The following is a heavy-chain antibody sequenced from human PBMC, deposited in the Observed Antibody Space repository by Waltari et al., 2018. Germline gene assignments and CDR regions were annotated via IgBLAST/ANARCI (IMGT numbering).Heavy chain of an antibody. CDR2: IWFDGSNK. CDR3: AKDQYYYGSRIPDI. D-gene: IGHD3-10*01. J-gene: IGHJ3*02. V-gene: IGHV3-30*18. CDR1: GFTFSSYD. Sequence: QVQLVESGGGVVQPGRSLRLSCAASGFTFSSYDMHWVRQAPGKGLEWVAVIWFDGSNKYYADSVKGRFTISRDNSKNTLYLQMNSLGAEDTAMYYCAKDQYYYGSRIPDIWGQGTVVTVSS.